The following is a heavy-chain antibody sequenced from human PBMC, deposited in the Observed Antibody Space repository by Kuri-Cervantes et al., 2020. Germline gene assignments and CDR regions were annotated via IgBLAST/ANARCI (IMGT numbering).Heavy chain of an antibody. D-gene: IGHD1-1*01. Sequence: GGSLRLSCAASAFTFRNYWMSWVRQAPGKGLEWVANINQPGNEKYYLDSVKGRFTISRDNAKNSLDLQMNSLRAEDTAVNYCARGTRRNWNYVGYWGQGTLVTVS. J-gene: IGHJ4*02. CDR1: AFTFRNYW. V-gene: IGHV3-7*01. CDR3: ARGTRRNWNYVGY. CDR2: INQPGNEK.